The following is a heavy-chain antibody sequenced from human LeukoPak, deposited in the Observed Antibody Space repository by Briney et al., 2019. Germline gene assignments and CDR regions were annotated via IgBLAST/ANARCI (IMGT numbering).Heavy chain of an antibody. CDR2: INPNSGAT. CDR3: ARHYDILTGFAEYFQH. D-gene: IGHD3-9*01. Sequence: ASVKVSCKASGYTFSGHYMHWVRQAPGQGLEWMGWINPNSGATAYAQKFQGRVTITRDTSISTAYMELSSLRSDDTAVYYCARHYDILTGFAEYFQHWGQGTLVTVSS. J-gene: IGHJ1*01. CDR1: GYTFSGHY. V-gene: IGHV1-2*02.